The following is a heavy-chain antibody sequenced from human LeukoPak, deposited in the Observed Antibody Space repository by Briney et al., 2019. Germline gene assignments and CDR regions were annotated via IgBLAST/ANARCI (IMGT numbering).Heavy chain of an antibody. CDR2: ISGSGGST. J-gene: IGHJ4*02. D-gene: IGHD3-16*02. V-gene: IGHV3-23*01. CDR1: GITFSSYA. CDR3: AKGGHYDYVWGSYRLDY. Sequence: GGSLRLSCAASGITFSSYAMSWVRQAPGKGLEWVSGISGSGGSTHNADSVKGRFTISRDNSKNTLYLQMNSLRAEDTAIYYCAKGGHYDYVWGSYRLDYWGQGTLVTASS.